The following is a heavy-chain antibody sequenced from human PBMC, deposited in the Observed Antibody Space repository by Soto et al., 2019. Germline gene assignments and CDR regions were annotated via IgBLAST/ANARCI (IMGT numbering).Heavy chain of an antibody. CDR1: GGTFSSYA. CDR2: IIPIFGTA. Sequence: QVQLVQSVAEVKKPGSSVKVSCKASGGTFSSYAISWVRQAPGQGLEWMGGIIPIFGTANYAQKFQGRVTITADESTSTDYMELSSLRSEDTAVYYCARAEGYSSSSYYYYGMDVWGQGTTVTVSS. V-gene: IGHV1-69*01. D-gene: IGHD6-6*01. CDR3: ARAEGYSSSSYYYYGMDV. J-gene: IGHJ6*02.